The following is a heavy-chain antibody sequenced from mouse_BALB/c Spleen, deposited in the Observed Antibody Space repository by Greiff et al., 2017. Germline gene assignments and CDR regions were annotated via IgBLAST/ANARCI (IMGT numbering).Heavy chain of an antibody. Sequence: VQLQQSGAELVMPGASVKMSCKASGYTFTDYWMHWVKQRPGQGLEWIGAIDTSDSYTSYNQKFKGKATLTVDESSSTAYMQLSSLTSEDSAVYYCAREGGKEVLFDYWGQGTTLTVSS. CDR1: GYTFTDYW. CDR2: IDTSDSYT. CDR3: AREGGKEVLFDY. D-gene: IGHD1-3*01. V-gene: IGHV1-69*01. J-gene: IGHJ2*01.